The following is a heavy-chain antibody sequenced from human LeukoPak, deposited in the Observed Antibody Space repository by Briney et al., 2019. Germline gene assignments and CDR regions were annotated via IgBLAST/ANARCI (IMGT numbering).Heavy chain of an antibody. CDR1: GYTFTHYD. Sequence: ASVKVSCKASGYTFTHYDINWMRQATGQGLEWMGWMNPNSGNVGYAQKFQGRVTMTRDTSISTAYMELSSLTSEDTAVYYCAKTDYDILTGYSPNWLDPWGQGTLVIVSS. D-gene: IGHD3-9*01. V-gene: IGHV1-8*01. CDR2: MNPNSGNV. CDR3: AKTDYDILTGYSPNWLDP. J-gene: IGHJ5*02.